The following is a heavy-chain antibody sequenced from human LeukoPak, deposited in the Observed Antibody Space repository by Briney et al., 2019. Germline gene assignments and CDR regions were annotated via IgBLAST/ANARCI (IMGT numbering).Heavy chain of an antibody. Sequence: ASVKVSCKASGGTLSSYAISWVRQAPGQGLEWMGGIIPIFGTANYAQKFQGRVTITADESTSTAYMELSSLRSEDTAVYYCARDTSLDDSGVLDYYYYGMDVWGQGTTVTVSS. CDR1: GGTLSSYA. J-gene: IGHJ6*02. CDR3: ARDTSLDDSGVLDYYYYGMDV. D-gene: IGHD3-3*01. CDR2: IIPIFGTA. V-gene: IGHV1-69*01.